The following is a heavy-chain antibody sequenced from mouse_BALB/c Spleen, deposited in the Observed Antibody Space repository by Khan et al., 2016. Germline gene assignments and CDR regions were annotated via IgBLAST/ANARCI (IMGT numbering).Heavy chain of an antibody. J-gene: IGHJ3*01. V-gene: IGHV2-6-7*01. CDR3: ARVRYYYPGVFAC. Sequence: QVQLKESGPGLVAPSQSLSITCTVSGFSLTGYGVNWVRQPPGKGLEWLGMIWGDGSTDYNSALTSRLSISKDNSKSQVFLKMNSLQTDDTARHYWARVRYYYPGVFACWGQGTLVTVSA. D-gene: IGHD1-1*02. CDR1: GFSLTGYG. CDR2: IWGDGST.